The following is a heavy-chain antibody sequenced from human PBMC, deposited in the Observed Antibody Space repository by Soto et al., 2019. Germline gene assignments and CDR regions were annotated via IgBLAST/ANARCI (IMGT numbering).Heavy chain of an antibody. D-gene: IGHD3-10*01. CDR1: GFTFSSYG. Sequence: QVQLVESGGGVVQPGRSLRLSCAASGFTFSSYGMHWVRQAPGKGLEWVAVIWYDGSNKYYADSVKGRFTISRDNSKNTLYLQMNSLRAEDTAVYYCARDLGFGELSYYFDYWGQGTLVTASS. CDR2: IWYDGSNK. J-gene: IGHJ4*02. CDR3: ARDLGFGELSYYFDY. V-gene: IGHV3-33*01.